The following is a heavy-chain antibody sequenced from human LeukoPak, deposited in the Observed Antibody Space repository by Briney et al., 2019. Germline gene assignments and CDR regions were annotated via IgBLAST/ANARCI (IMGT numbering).Heavy chain of an antibody. D-gene: IGHD3-16*01. Sequence: PGGSLRLSCAASGFTFSSYAMHWVRQAPGKGLEWVAVISYDGSSKYYADSVKGRFTISRDNSKNTLYLQMSSLRAEDTAVYYCANLVDYWGQGTLVTVSS. CDR2: ISYDGSSK. J-gene: IGHJ4*02. CDR3: ANLVDY. CDR1: GFTFSSYA. V-gene: IGHV3-30*18.